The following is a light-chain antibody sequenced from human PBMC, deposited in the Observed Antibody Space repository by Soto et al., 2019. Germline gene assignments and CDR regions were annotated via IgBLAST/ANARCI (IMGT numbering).Light chain of an antibody. Sequence: IQMTQSPSSLSASVGDRVTITCRASQSISTNLNWYQQKPGKAPRLLIYAASSLQIGVPSRFSGSGSGTDFTLPISSLQLEHFATYYCQQSYSAPYTFGQGNKLPIK. CDR3: QQSYSAPYT. CDR1: QSISTN. CDR2: AAS. J-gene: IGKJ2*01. V-gene: IGKV1-39*01.